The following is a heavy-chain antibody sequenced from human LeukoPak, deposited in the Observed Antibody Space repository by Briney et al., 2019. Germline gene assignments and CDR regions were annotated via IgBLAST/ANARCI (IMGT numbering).Heavy chain of an antibody. D-gene: IGHD3-22*01. CDR2: IWYDGSNK. Sequence: GGSLRLSCAASGFTFSSYGMHWVRQAPGKGLEWVAVIWYDGSNKYYADSVKGRFTISRDNSKNTLYLQMNSLRAEDTAVYYCARDHYYDSSGVDYWGQGTLVTVSS. CDR3: ARDHYYDSSGVDY. V-gene: IGHV3-33*01. CDR1: GFTFSSYG. J-gene: IGHJ4*02.